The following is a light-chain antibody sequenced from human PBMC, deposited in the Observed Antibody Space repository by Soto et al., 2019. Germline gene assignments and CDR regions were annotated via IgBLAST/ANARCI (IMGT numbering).Light chain of an antibody. J-gene: IGLJ1*01. V-gene: IGLV2-14*01. CDR3: SSYAVNRTYV. CDR1: SSDVGGYNY. Sequence: QSALTQPASVSGTLGKSITISCTGTSSDVGGYNYVSWYQQHPDKAPKLIIAEVSDRPSGVSHRFSGSKTGNTASLTISGLLAEDEAYYYCSSYAVNRTYVFGSWTKVTVL. CDR2: EVS.